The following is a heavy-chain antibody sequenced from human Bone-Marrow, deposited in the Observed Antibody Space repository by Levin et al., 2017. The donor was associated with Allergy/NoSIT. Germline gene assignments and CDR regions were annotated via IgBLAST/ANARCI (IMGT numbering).Heavy chain of an antibody. V-gene: IGHV4-59*01. CDR2: IYYSGST. D-gene: IGHD3-9*01. CDR1: GGSISSYY. Sequence: NASETLSLTCTVSGGSISSYYWSWIRQPPGKGLEWIGYIYYSGSTNYNPSLKSRVTISVDTSKNQFSLKLSSVTAADTAVYYCAREQIRGDYDILTGYGMIRAFDIWGQGTMVTVSS. CDR3: AREQIRGDYDILTGYGMIRAFDI. J-gene: IGHJ3*02.